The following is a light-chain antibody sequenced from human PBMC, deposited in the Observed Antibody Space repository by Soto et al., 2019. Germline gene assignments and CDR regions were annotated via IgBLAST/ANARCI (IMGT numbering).Light chain of an antibody. CDR1: QCIRTD. CDR3: LQHNSSPLT. Sequence: DIQMTHSPSSLSSSVVYIFTITCRSSQCIRTDLGWSQQKPGKAPKRLIYAASSLQSGVPSRSTGSGSGTPFTLTISSLQPEDFATYYCLQHNSSPLTFRGGTQVDI. CDR2: AAS. J-gene: IGKJ4*01. V-gene: IGKV1-17*01.